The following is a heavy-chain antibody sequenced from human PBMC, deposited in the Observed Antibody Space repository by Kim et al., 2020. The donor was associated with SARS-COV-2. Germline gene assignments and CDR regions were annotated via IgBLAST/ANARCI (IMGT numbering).Heavy chain of an antibody. Sequence: PTLKSRVTISVDKSKNQFSLKLRSVTAADTAVYYCARLYYDILTGAGYDYWGQGTLVTVSS. CDR3: ARLYYDILTGAGYDY. D-gene: IGHD3-9*01. V-gene: IGHV4-4*02. J-gene: IGHJ4*02.